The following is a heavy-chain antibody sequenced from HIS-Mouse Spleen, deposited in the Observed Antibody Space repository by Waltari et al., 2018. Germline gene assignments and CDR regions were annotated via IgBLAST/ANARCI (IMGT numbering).Heavy chain of an antibody. J-gene: IGHJ2*01. D-gene: IGHD6-13*01. CDR3: AREIPYSSSWYDWYFDL. Sequence: QVQLQQWGAGLLKPSETLSLTCAVYGGSFSGYYWSWIRQPPGKGLEWIGEINHSGSTYYNPSLKSRVTLSVDTSKNQFSLKLSSVTAADTAVYYCAREIPYSSSWYDWYFDLWGRGTLVTVSS. V-gene: IGHV4-34*01. CDR2: INHSGST. CDR1: GGSFSGYY.